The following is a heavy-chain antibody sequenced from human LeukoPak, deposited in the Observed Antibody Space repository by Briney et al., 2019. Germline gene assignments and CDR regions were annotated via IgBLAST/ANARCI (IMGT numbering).Heavy chain of an antibody. CDR3: ARGESRNWNDDLSY. CDR1: GFTVSSNY. D-gene: IGHD1-20*01. V-gene: IGHV3-53*01. CDR2: IYSGGST. Sequence: GGSLRLSCAASGFTVSSNYMSWVRQAPGKGLEWVSVIYSGGSTYYADSVKGRFTISRDNSKNTLYLQMNSLRAEDTAVYYCARGESRNWNDDLSYWGQGTLVTVSS. J-gene: IGHJ4*02.